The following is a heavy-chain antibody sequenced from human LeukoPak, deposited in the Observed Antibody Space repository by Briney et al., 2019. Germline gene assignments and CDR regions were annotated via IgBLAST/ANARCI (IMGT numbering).Heavy chain of an antibody. CDR1: GGSISSSSYY. CDR2: IYYSGST. J-gene: IGHJ4*02. D-gene: IGHD3-3*01. Sequence: KTSETLSLTCTVSGGSISSSSYYWGWIRQPPGKGLEWIGSIYYSGSTYYNPSLKSRVTISVDTSKNQFSLKLSSVTAADTAVYYCARRGVGTIFGVVVYYFDYWGQGTLVTVSS. V-gene: IGHV4-39*01. CDR3: ARRGVGTIFGVVVYYFDY.